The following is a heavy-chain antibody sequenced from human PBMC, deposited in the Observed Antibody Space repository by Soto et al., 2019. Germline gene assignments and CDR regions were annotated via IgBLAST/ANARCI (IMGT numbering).Heavy chain of an antibody. Sequence: GGSLRLSCVASGFTFSSYALHWVRQAPGKGLEWVALISNDGMNTFYSDSVKGRMTVSRDKAEKTMYLQMNSLTAEDTAVYYCAKGLRFMEHWGQGTVVTVSS. CDR1: GFTFSSYA. V-gene: IGHV3-30-3*02. CDR3: AKGLRFMEH. D-gene: IGHD1-1*01. CDR2: ISNDGMNT. J-gene: IGHJ1*01.